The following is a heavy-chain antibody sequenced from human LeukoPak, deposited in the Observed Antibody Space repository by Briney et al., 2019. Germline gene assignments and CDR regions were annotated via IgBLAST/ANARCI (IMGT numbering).Heavy chain of an antibody. V-gene: IGHV5-51*01. Sequence: GESLKLSCKGSGYKFTDYWLAWVRQMPGKGLEWMGIVYPSNSETRYSPSFQGQVTISADKSISTGYLQWSSLKASDTAIYFCARHRYSGSDTQGFDYWGQGTLVTVSS. CDR1: GYKFTDYW. D-gene: IGHD5-12*01. CDR3: ARHRYSGSDTQGFDY. J-gene: IGHJ4*02. CDR2: VYPSNSET.